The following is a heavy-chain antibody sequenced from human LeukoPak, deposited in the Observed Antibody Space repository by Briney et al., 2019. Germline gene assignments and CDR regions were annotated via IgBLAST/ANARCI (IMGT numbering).Heavy chain of an antibody. J-gene: IGHJ4*02. CDR1: GGSISSHY. CDR2: IHYCGST. CDR3: ARYYYDTSEYFYFDS. V-gene: IGHV4-59*11. D-gene: IGHD3-22*01. Sequence: SENLSLTCTVSGGSISSHYWSWIRQPPGKGLEWIGYIHYCGSTTYSPSLKSRVTMSLDTSKSHFSLKLSSVTAADTALYYCARYYYDTSEYFYFDSWGQGTLVTVSS.